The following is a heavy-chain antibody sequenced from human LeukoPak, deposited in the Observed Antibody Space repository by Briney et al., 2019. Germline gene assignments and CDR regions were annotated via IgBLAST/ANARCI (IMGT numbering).Heavy chain of an antibody. V-gene: IGHV1-24*01. CDR1: GGTFSSYA. J-gene: IGHJ4*02. CDR3: ATVPDY. CDR2: FDPEDGET. Sequence: ASVKVSCKASGGTFSSYAISWVRQAPGQGLEWMGGFDPEDGETIYAQKFQGRVTMTEDTSTDTAYMELSSLRSEDTAVYYCATVPDYWGQGTLVTVSS.